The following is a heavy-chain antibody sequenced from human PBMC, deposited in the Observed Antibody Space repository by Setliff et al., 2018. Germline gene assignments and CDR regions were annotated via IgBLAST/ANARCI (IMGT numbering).Heavy chain of an antibody. Sequence: GSLRLSCAASGRTLTTYWMHWVRQVPGKGLVWVARITPDGRRTGYADSVKGRFTVSRDNAENTLYLNMNSLGADDTAVYYCVRGTNGWNGVDYWGQGTLVTVSS. CDR3: VRGTNGWNGVDY. V-gene: IGHV3-74*01. CDR2: ITPDGRRT. J-gene: IGHJ4*02. CDR1: GRTLTTYW. D-gene: IGHD1-1*01.